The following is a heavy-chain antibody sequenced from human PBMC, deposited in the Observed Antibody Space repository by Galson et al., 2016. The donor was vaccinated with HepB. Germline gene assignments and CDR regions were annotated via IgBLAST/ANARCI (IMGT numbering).Heavy chain of an antibody. CDR1: GFTFDDYG. J-gene: IGHJ6*02. CDR2: ISWNSGSV. D-gene: IGHD5-18*01. V-gene: IGHV3-9*01. CDR3: AKDVGTGGYAPGYYYGVDV. Sequence: LRLSCAASGFTFDDYGMHWVRQAPGKGPEWVSGISWNSGSVGYADSVKGRFTISRDNAKNSLFLQMNSLRPEDTAFYYCAKDVGTGGYAPGYYYGVDVWGQGTTVTVSS.